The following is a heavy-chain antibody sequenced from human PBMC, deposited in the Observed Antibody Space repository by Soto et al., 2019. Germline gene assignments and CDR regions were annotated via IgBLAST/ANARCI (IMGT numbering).Heavy chain of an antibody. V-gene: IGHV1-18*04. J-gene: IGHJ4*02. CDR2: ISAYNCNT. CDR3: ASTPVANNPNYNY. Sequence: SVKVSCKATRYTFINYCLHWVQQAPGQGLEWMGWISAYNCNTNYSQKLQGRVTMITDTSTSTAYMELRSLRSDGTAVYYCASTPVANNPNYNYWGQGTLVTVSS. CDR1: RYTFINYC. D-gene: IGHD5-12*01.